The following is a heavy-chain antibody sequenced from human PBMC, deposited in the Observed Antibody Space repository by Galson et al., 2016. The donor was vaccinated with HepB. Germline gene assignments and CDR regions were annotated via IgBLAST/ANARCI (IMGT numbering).Heavy chain of an antibody. CDR1: GSTFRTSA. CDR2: ISYDERKE. V-gene: IGHV3-30-3*02. D-gene: IGHD3-3*01. CDR3: VKDRTMLGGSASAFEF. J-gene: IGHJ4*02. Sequence: SLRLSCAVSGSTFRTSAMHWVRQTPGKGLEWVAVISYDERKEFYADSVKGRFTISRDNSKNMVYLQMNELRTEDTALYHCVKDRTMLGGSASAFEFWGQGTLVSVTS.